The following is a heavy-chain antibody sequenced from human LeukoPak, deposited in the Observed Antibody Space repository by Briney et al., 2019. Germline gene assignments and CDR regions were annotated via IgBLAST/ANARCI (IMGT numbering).Heavy chain of an antibody. Sequence: PGGSLRLSCAASGFTFSSYWMHWVRQAPGKRLVWVSRINSDGSGTSYADSVKGRFTISRDNAKNTLYLQMNSLRAEDTAVYYCATRLACSSSWYHPFDPWGQGTLVTVSS. CDR3: ATRLACSSSWYHPFDP. J-gene: IGHJ5*02. V-gene: IGHV3-74*01. CDR1: GFTFSSYW. D-gene: IGHD6-13*01. CDR2: INSDGSGT.